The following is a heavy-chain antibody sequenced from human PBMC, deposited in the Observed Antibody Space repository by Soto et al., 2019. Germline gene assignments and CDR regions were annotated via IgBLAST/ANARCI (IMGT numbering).Heavy chain of an antibody. V-gene: IGHV3-30-3*01. CDR2: ISYDGSNK. CDR1: GFTFSSYA. J-gene: IGHJ4*02. Sequence: QVQLVESGGGVVQPGRSLRLSCAASGFTFSSYAMHWVRQAPGKGLEWVAVISYDGSNKYYADSVKGRFTISRDNSKNTLYLQMNSLRAEDTAVYSCARGWRDSSCYTYSWGQGTLVTVSS. D-gene: IGHD3-22*01. CDR3: ARGWRDSSCYTYS.